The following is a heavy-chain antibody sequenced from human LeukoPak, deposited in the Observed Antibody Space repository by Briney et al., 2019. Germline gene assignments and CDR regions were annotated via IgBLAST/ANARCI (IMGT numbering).Heavy chain of an antibody. J-gene: IGHJ4*02. V-gene: IGHV3-30*02. CDR1: GFTFSSYG. Sequence: GGSLRLSCAASGFTFSSYGMHWVRQAPGKGLEWVAFIRYDGSNKYYADSVKGRFTISRDNSKNTLYLQMNSLRAEDTAVYYCAKEDIVVVVAAGIDYWGQGTLVTVSS. CDR2: IRYDGSNK. D-gene: IGHD2-15*01. CDR3: AKEDIVVVVAAGIDY.